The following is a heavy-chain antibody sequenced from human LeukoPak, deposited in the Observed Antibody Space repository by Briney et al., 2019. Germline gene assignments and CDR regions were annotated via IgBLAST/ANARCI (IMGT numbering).Heavy chain of an antibody. CDR3: AKGFNVVVTAMDY. D-gene: IGHD2-21*02. V-gene: IGHV3-23*01. J-gene: IGHJ4*02. CDR2: ISGSGGST. Sequence: GSLRLSCAASGFTFSSYNMNWVRQAPGKGLEWVSAISGSGGSTYYADSVKGRFTISRDNSKNTLYLQMNSLRAEDTAVYYCAKGFNVVVTAMDYWGQGTLVTVSS. CDR1: GFTFSSYN.